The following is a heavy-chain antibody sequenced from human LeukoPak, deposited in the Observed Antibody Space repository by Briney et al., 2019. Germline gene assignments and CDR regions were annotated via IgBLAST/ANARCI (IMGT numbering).Heavy chain of an antibody. V-gene: IGHV4-59*08. J-gene: IGHJ4*02. D-gene: IGHD6-13*01. CDR2: IYYSGST. CDR1: GGSISSYY. Sequence: SETLSPTCTVSGGSISSYYWSWIRQPPGKGLEWIGYIYYSGSTNYNPSLKSRVTISVDTSKNQFSLKLSSVTAADTAVYYCAGAGIAAAGREFDYWGQGTLVTVSS. CDR3: AGAGIAAAGREFDY.